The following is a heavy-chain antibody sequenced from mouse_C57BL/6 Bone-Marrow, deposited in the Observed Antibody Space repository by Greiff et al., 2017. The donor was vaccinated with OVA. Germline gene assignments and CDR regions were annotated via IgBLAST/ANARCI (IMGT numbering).Heavy chain of an antibody. D-gene: IGHD2-4*01. CDR2: ISNLAYSI. V-gene: IGHV5-15*04. Sequence: DVKLQESGGGLVQPGGSLKLSCAASGFTFSDYGMAWVRQAPRKGPEWVAFISNLAYSIYYADTVTGRFTISRENAKNTLYLEMSSLRSEDTAMYYCARRDYDGYYFDYWGQGTTLTVSS. CDR1: GFTFSDYG. J-gene: IGHJ2*01. CDR3: ARRDYDGYYFDY.